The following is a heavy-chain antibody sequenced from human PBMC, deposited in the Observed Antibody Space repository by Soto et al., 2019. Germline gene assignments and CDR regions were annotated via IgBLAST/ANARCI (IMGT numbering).Heavy chain of an antibody. CDR1: GGSISSGGYY. J-gene: IGHJ6*02. Sequence: QVQLQESGPGLVKPSQTLSLTCTVSGGSISSGGYYWSWIRQHPGKGLEWIGSIYYSGSTYYNPSLKSRVTISVDTSKSQFSLKLSSVTAADTAVYYCARDPAARGGYYDYGMDFWGQGTTVTVSS. CDR3: ARDPAARGGYYDYGMDF. CDR2: IYYSGST. D-gene: IGHD6-6*01. V-gene: IGHV4-31*03.